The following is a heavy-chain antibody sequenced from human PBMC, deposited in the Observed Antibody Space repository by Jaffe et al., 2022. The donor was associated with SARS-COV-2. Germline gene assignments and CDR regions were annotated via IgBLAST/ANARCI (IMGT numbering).Heavy chain of an antibody. D-gene: IGHD2-15*01. J-gene: IGHJ4*02. CDR1: GFTFNYYY. V-gene: IGHV3-7*01. CDR3: VRDGGGRGEDGYFDL. CDR2: IKQDSKEK. Sequence: EAQLVESGGEWVLPGESLRLSCAASGFTFNYYYMSWVRQAPGKGLEWVANIKQDSKEKYYVDSVRGRFTISRDNARRSLFLQMSSLRVEDTAVYYCVRDGGGRGEDGYFDLWGQGTLVTVSS.